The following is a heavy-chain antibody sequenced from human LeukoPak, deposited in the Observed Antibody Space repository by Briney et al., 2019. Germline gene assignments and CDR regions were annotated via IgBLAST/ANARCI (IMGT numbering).Heavy chain of an antibody. CDR3: GKSMTLQWRGFFDL. Sequence: PGGSLRLSCAASGFTFSTYAMSWVRQAPGKGLEWVSTISDSGANTYYADSVRGRFTISRDNSKNTLYLQKNSLRADDTAIYYCGKSMTLQWRGFFDLWGRGTHVTVSS. J-gene: IGHJ2*01. CDR1: GFTFSTYA. D-gene: IGHD6-19*01. V-gene: IGHV3-23*01. CDR2: ISDSGANT.